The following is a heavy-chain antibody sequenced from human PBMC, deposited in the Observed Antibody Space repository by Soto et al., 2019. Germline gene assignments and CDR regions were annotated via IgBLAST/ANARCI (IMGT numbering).Heavy chain of an antibody. Sequence: SPTLSLTCAISGDSVSSNSAAWNWIRQSPSRGLEWLGRTYYRSKWYNDYAVSVKSRITINPDTSKKQFSLQLNSVTPEDTAVYYCARAEGYSGYESWGKVAGRTNWFDPWGQGTLVTVSS. D-gene: IGHD5-12*01. J-gene: IGHJ5*02. CDR1: GDSVSSNSAA. CDR3: ARAEGYSGYESWGKVAGRTNWFDP. V-gene: IGHV6-1*01. CDR2: TYYRSKWYN.